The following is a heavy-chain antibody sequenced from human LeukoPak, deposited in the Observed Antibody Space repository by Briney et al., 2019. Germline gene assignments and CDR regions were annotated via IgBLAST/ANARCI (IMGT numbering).Heavy chain of an antibody. J-gene: IGHJ3*02. CDR2: INPNSGGT. CDR1: GYTFTGHY. D-gene: IGHD3-10*01. CDR3: ARAGEVRAPFYAFDI. V-gene: IGHV1-2*02. Sequence: ASVKVSCKASGYTFTGHYMHWVRQAPGQGLEWMGWINPNSGGTNYAQKFQGRVTMTRDTSISTAYMELSRLRSDDTAVYYCARAGEVRAPFYAFDIWGQGTMATVSS.